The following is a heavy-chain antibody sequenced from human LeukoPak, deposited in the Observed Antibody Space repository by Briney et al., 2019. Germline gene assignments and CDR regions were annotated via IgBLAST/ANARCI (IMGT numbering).Heavy chain of an antibody. CDR3: ARSTGYCSGGSCYSDY. CDR2: ISFNGDNT. CDR1: GFTFSDYV. Sequence: GESLRLSCAASGFTFSDYVMHWVRQAPGKGLEYVSGISFNGDNTYYANSVKGRFTISRDNSKNTLYLQMDSLRAEDMAVYYCARSTGYCSGGSCYSDYWGQGTLVTVSS. V-gene: IGHV3-64*01. J-gene: IGHJ4*02. D-gene: IGHD2-15*01.